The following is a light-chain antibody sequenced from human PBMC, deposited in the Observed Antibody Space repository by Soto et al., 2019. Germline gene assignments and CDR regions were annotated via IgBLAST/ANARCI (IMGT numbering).Light chain of an antibody. Sequence: DIQMTQSPSTQSASVGARVTITSRASQSISSWLAWYQQKAGKAPKLLIYKASSLESGVPSRFSGSGSGTEFTLTISSLQPDDFATYYCQQYDTNSSFGQGTKVEIK. CDR1: QSISSW. J-gene: IGKJ1*01. V-gene: IGKV1-5*03. CDR3: QQYDTNSS. CDR2: KAS.